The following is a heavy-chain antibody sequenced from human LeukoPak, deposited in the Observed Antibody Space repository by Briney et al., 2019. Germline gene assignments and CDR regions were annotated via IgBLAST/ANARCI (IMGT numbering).Heavy chain of an antibody. J-gene: IGHJ1*01. CDR3: ASHCGGDCYSRVEYFQH. D-gene: IGHD2-21*02. CDR2: IYSGGST. CDR1: GFTVSSNY. V-gene: IGHV3-66*04. Sequence: GGSLRLSCAASGFTVSSNYMSWVRQAPGKGLEWVSVIYSGGSTYYADSVKGRFTISRDNSKNTLYLQMNSLRAEDTAVYYCASHCGGDCYSRVEYFQHWGQGTLVTVSS.